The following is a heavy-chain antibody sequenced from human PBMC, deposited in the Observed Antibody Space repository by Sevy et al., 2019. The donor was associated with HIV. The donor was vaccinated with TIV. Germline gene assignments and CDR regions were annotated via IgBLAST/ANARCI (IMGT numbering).Heavy chain of an antibody. CDR3: AREFFTMIVVVSSHRYNWFDP. D-gene: IGHD3-22*01. J-gene: IGHJ5*02. V-gene: IGHV1-18*01. Sequence: ASVKVSCKASGYTFTSYGISWVRQAPGQGLEWMGWISAYNGNTNYAQKLQGRVTMTTGTSTSTAYIELGSLRSDDTAVYYCAREFFTMIVVVSSHRYNWFDPWGQGTLVTVSS. CDR1: GYTFTSYG. CDR2: ISAYNGNT.